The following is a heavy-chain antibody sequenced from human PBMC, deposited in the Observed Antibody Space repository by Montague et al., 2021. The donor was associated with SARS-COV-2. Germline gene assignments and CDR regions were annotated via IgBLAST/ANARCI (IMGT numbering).Heavy chain of an antibody. CDR3: TRDTYYDILTGFDP. J-gene: IGHJ5*02. V-gene: IGHV3-49*04. D-gene: IGHD3-9*01. CDR2: IRSKAYGGTT. CDR1: GFTFGDYA. Sequence: SLRLSCAASGFTFGDYAMSWVRQAPGKGLEWVGFIRSKAYGGTTEYAASVKGRFTISSDDSKSIAYLQMNSLKTEDTAVYYCTRDTYYDILTGFDPWGQGTLVTVSS.